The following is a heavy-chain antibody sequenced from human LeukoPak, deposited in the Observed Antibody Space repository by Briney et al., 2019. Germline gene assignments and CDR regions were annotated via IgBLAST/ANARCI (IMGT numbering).Heavy chain of an antibody. Sequence: ASVKVSCKASGYTFTSYDINWVRQATGQGLEWMGWMNPNSGNTGYAQKFQGRVTITRNTSISTAYMELSSLRSEDTAVYYCAREANGVAAQSAFDIWGQGTMVTVSS. J-gene: IGHJ3*02. CDR2: MNPNSGNT. CDR1: GYTFTSYD. D-gene: IGHD6-6*01. V-gene: IGHV1-8*01. CDR3: AREANGVAAQSAFDI.